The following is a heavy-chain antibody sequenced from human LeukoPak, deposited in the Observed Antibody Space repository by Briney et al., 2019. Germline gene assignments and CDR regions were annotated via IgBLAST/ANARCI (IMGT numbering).Heavy chain of an antibody. CDR1: GGSFSGYY. CDR3: ARCRSRWGYCSGGSCQPHYYMDV. Sequence: SETLSLTCAVYGGSFSGYYWSWIRQPPGKGLEWIGEINHSGSTNYNPSLKSRVTISVDTSKNQFSLKLSSVTAADTAVYHCARCRSRWGYCSGGSCQPHYYMDVWGKGTTVTVSS. D-gene: IGHD2-15*01. V-gene: IGHV4-34*01. CDR2: INHSGST. J-gene: IGHJ6*03.